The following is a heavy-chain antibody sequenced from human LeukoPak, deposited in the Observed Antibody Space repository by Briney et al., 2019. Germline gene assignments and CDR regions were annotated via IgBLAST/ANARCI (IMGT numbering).Heavy chain of an antibody. V-gene: IGHV3-66*01. CDR1: GFTVSSDY. Sequence: PGGSLRLSCAASGFTVSSDYMSWVRQAPGEGLEWVSAIYSGGGTYYADSVKGRFTISRDTSKNTVYLQMNSLRAEDTAVYYCAREGSIAARALDYWGQGTLVTVSS. D-gene: IGHD6-6*01. CDR2: IYSGGGT. CDR3: AREGSIAARALDY. J-gene: IGHJ4*02.